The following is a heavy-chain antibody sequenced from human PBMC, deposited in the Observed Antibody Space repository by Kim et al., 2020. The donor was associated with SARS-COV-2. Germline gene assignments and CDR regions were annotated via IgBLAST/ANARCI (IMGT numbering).Heavy chain of an antibody. CDR3: ARSAVWLLYYY. V-gene: IGHV4-30-2*05. J-gene: IGHJ4*02. Sequence: TYSTPSLESRVTISVDTSKNQFSLKLSSVTAADTAVYYCARSAVWLLYYYWGQGTLVTVSS. CDR2: T. D-gene: IGHD3-3*01.